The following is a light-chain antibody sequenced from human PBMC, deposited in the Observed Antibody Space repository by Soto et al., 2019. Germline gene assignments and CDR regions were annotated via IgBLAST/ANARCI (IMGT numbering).Light chain of an antibody. CDR3: QQYENYWT. Sequence: DVQMTQSPSTLSASVGDSVTITCRASQSVNNWLAWYQQKPGKAPRLLIFDSYKLESGVPSRFSGSGSGTEFTLTISNLQPDDFATYYCQQYENYWTFGQGTKVDIK. V-gene: IGKV1-5*01. CDR1: QSVNNW. CDR2: DSY. J-gene: IGKJ1*01.